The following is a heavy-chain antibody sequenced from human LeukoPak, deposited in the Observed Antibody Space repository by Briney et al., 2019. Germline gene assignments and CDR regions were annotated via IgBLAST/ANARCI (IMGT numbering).Heavy chain of an antibody. CDR2: IIPIFGTA. CDR1: GGTFSSYA. CDR3: ARNPISYDSSGYYYPYFDY. V-gene: IGHV1-69*05. J-gene: IGHJ4*02. D-gene: IGHD3-22*01. Sequence: ASVKVSCKASGGTFSSYAISWVRQAPGQGLEWMGGIIPIFGTANYAQKFQGRATITTDESTSTAYMELSSLRSEDTAVYYCARNPISYDSSGYYYPYFDYWGQGTLVTVSS.